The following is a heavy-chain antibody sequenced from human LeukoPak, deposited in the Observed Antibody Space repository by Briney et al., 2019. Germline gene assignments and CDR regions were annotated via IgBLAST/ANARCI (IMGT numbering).Heavy chain of an antibody. CDR2: ISYTGST. J-gene: IGHJ5*02. D-gene: IGHD3-10*01. Sequence: SETLSLTCTVSGGSISPYFWSWIRQPPGKGLEWIGYISYTGSTNYNPSLKSRVTISVDTSKNQFSLQLNSVTAADTAVYYCARDDYRGVTNFDPWGQGTLVTVSS. V-gene: IGHV4-59*01. CDR1: GGSISPYF. CDR3: ARDDYRGVTNFDP.